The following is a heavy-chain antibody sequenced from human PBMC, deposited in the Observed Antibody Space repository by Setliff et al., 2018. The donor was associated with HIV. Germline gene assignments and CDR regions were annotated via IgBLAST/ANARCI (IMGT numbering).Heavy chain of an antibody. CDR2: IYCNSGGT. Sequence: ASVKVSCKASGYIFSTYGISWLRQTPGQGLEWMGGIYCNSGGTNYGKKFQGRVTITRDTSISTAYMELSSLKSDDTAVYYCAREIVSTITAYDIWGQGTMVTVSS. J-gene: IGHJ3*02. CDR1: GYIFSTYG. D-gene: IGHD5-12*01. CDR3: AREIVSTITAYDI. V-gene: IGHV1-2*02.